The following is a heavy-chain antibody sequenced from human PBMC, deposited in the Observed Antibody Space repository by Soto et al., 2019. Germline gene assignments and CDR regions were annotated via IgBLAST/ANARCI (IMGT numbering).Heavy chain of an antibody. D-gene: IGHD1-1*01. CDR2: LYDVDGS. CDR3: ATWHEREHAYDV. Sequence: WGSLILACAAFVLTISVKKYLAWFRQAPGKGLEWVSALYDVDGSFYADSVKGRFTTSSDSSKTTVYLQMNDLRPDDTAVYYCATWHEREHAYDVWGQGTTVTVSS. CDR1: VLTISVKKY. J-gene: IGHJ3*01. V-gene: IGHV3-53*01.